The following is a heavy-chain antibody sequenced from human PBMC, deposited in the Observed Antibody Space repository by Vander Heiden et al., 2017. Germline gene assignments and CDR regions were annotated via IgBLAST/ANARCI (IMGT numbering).Heavy chain of an antibody. V-gene: IGHV3-23*01. J-gene: IGHJ6*02. CDR3: AKGTLESPYYYYYGIDV. Sequence: EGQRLESGGGLVQPGGSLGTSCAASGFTFSNYPMTWVRQAPGKGLEWVSGISGSGGSTYYAASVKGRFTISRDNSKNTLYLQMNSLRAEDTAVYYCAKGTLESPYYYYYGIDVWGQGTTVTVSS. CDR2: ISGSGGST. CDR1: GFTFSNYP.